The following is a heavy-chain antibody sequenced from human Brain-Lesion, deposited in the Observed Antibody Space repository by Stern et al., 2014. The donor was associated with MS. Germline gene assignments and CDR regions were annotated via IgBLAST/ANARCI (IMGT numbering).Heavy chain of an antibody. Sequence: QVQLQESGPGLVKPSQTLSLTCTVSGASISSGTYFWTWIRQPAGKGLEWIGRISTSGSTTYNPSLKSRVPISLDTSKKESSLKLSSVTAADTAVYYCARAYYYDTSGDSDAFNIWGQGTQVTVSS. CDR1: GASISSGTYF. CDR3: ARAYYYDTSGDSDAFNI. CDR2: ISTSGST. V-gene: IGHV4-61*02. J-gene: IGHJ3*02. D-gene: IGHD3-22*01.